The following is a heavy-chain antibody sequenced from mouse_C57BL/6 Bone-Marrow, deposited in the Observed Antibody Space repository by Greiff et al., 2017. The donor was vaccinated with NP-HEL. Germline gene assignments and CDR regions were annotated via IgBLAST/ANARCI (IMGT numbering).Heavy chain of an antibody. CDR2: ISDGGSYT. CDR3: ARSRITGDYFDY. Sequence: EVQRVESGGGLVKPGGSLKLSCAASGFTFSSYAMSWVRQTPEKRLEWVATISDGGSYTYYPDNVKGRFTISRDNAKNNLYLQMSHLKSEDTAMYYCARSRITGDYFDYWGQGTTLTVSS. J-gene: IGHJ2*01. D-gene: IGHD2-4*01. CDR1: GFTFSSYA. V-gene: IGHV5-4*01.